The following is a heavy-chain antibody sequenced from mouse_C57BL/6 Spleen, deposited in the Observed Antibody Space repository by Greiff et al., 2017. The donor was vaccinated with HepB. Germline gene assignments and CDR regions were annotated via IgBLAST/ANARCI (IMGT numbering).Heavy chain of an antibody. V-gene: IGHV1-64*01. Sequence: VKLQQPGAELVKPGASVKLSCKASGYTFTSYWMHWVKQRPGQGLEWIGMIHPNSGSTNYNEKFKSKATLTVDKSSSTAYMQLSSLTSEDSAVYYCARADYDGFAYWGQGTLVTVSA. D-gene: IGHD2-4*01. CDR2: IHPNSGST. CDR1: GYTFTSYW. J-gene: IGHJ3*01. CDR3: ARADYDGFAY.